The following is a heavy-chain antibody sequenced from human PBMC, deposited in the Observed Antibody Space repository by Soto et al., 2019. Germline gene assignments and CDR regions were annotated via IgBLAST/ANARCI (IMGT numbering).Heavy chain of an antibody. D-gene: IGHD2-2*01. Sequence: PGEALKISCKGSGYRFTNYWIGWVRQMPVKGLEWMGIIYPGDSDTRCSPSLQGQVTISADKSINTAYLQWSSLKASDTAMYYCARHPLPRIVLEPTTSEIWFDPWGQGTLVTVSS. CDR2: IYPGDSDT. CDR1: GYRFTNYW. CDR3: ARHPLPRIVLEPTTSEIWFDP. V-gene: IGHV5-51*01. J-gene: IGHJ5*02.